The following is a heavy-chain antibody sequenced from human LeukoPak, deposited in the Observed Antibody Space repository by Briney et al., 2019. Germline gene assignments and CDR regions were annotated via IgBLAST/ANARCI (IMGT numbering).Heavy chain of an antibody. J-gene: IGHJ4*02. Sequence: SVKVSCKASGYTFTGHYIHWVRQAPGQGLEWMGGIIPIFGTANYAQKFQGRVTITADKSTSTAYMELSSLRSEDTAVYYCASYDSSGYYFDYWGQGTLVTVSS. D-gene: IGHD3-22*01. CDR2: IIPIFGTA. V-gene: IGHV1-69*06. CDR1: GYTFTGHY. CDR3: ASYDSSGYYFDY.